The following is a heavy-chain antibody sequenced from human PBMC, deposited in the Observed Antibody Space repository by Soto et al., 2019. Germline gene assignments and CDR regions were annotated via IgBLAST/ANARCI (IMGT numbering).Heavy chain of an antibody. D-gene: IGHD2-21*01. J-gene: IGHJ4*02. CDR2: MSPDGGLK. Sequence: GGSLRLSCAASGFIFSSNVLHWVRQAPGKGLEWVAVMSPDGGLKYYTDSVRGRFTISRDNSQNTLYLEMNYLRPEDTAIYYCVLDKIPGPPDYFDFWGQGTLVTVSS. CDR3: VLDKIPGPPDYFDF. V-gene: IGHV3-30-3*01. CDR1: GFIFSSNV.